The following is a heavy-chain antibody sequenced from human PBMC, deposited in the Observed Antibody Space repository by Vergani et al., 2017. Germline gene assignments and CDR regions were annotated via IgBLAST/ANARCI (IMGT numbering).Heavy chain of an antibody. CDR1: GGSISSGGYY. V-gene: IGHV4-31*03. CDR2: IYYSGST. J-gene: IGHJ4*02. D-gene: IGHD5-24*01. CDR3: ARDLGDGYNSCYFDY. Sequence: QVQLQESGPGLVKPSQTLSLTCTVSGGSISSGGYYWSWIRQHPGKGLEWIGYIYYSGSTYYNPSLKSRVTISVDTSKNQFSLKLSSVTAADTAVYYCARDLGDGYNSCYFDYWGQGTLVTVSS.